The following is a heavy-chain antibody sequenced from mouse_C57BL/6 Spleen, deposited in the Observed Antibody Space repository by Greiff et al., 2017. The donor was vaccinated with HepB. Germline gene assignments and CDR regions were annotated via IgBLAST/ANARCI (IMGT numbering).Heavy chain of an antibody. V-gene: IGHV14-4*01. CDR2: IDPENGDT. J-gene: IGHJ2*01. D-gene: IGHD1-1*01. CDR3: TKGTTVVGYFDY. CDR1: GFNIKDDY. Sequence: EVQLQQSGAELVRPGASVKLSCTASGFNIKDDYMHWVKQRPEQGLEWIGWIDPENGDTEYASKFQGKATITADTSSNTAYLQLSSLTSEDTAVYYCTKGTTVVGYFDYWGQGTTLTVSS.